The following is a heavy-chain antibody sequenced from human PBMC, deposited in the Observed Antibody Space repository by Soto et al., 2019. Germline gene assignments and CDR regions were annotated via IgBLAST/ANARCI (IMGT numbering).Heavy chain of an antibody. J-gene: IGHJ4*02. CDR1: GDSVTSDGHY. D-gene: IGHD3-3*01. V-gene: IGHV4-39*01. CDR3: ARSSIKPQVFMYPFDS. CDR2: IYYDGNT. Sequence: KPSETLSLTCTVSGDSVTSDGHYWGWIRQPPGKGLESIANIYYDGNTYYNPSLKGRVTISLDTSKNQFSLRLNSVTAADTAVYYCARSSIKPQVFMYPFDSWSQGTLVTVS.